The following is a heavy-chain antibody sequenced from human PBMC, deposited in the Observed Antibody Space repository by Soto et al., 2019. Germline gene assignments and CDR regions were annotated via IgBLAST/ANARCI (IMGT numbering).Heavy chain of an antibody. CDR2: TYYRSKWYN. J-gene: IGHJ3*02. CDR3: ARVVNDNAAAFDI. D-gene: IGHD1-1*01. CDR1: GYSVSSNSAA. V-gene: IGHV6-1*01. Sequence: SHTLSLTCAISGYSVSSNSAALNWIRQSPSRGLEWLGRTYYRSKWYNDYAVSVKSRITINPDTSKNQFSLQLNSVTPEDTAVYYCARVVNDNAAAFDIWGQGTMVTVSS.